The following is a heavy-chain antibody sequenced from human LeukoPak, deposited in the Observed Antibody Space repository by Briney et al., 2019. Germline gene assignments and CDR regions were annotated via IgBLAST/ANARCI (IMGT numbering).Heavy chain of an antibody. Sequence: SETLSLTCAVSGYSISSGYYWGWIRQPPGKGLEWIGSIYHSGSTYYNPSLKSRVTISVDTSKNQFSLMLSSVTAADMAVYYCARRSGGRFDYWGQGTLVTVSS. CDR1: GYSISSGYY. J-gene: IGHJ4*02. CDR3: ARRSGGRFDY. V-gene: IGHV4-38-2*01. D-gene: IGHD3-10*01. CDR2: IYHSGST.